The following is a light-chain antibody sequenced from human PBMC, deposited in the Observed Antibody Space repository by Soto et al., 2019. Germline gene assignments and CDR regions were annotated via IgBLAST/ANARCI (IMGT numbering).Light chain of an antibody. CDR2: GAS. V-gene: IGKV3-20*01. CDR1: QSVDSGY. CDR3: QQYGGSPQT. Sequence: EIVLTQSPGTLSLSPGERATLSCRASQSVDSGYLAWYQQRPGQAPRLLIYGASSRATGIPDRFSGSGSGTDFTRTISRLEPEDFAVYYCQQYGGSPQTFGQGTRLDIK. J-gene: IGKJ2*01.